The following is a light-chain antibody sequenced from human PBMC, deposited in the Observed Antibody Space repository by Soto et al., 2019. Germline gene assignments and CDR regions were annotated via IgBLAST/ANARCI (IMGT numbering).Light chain of an antibody. CDR2: WAS. CDR3: QQYYSTPLT. Sequence: DIVMTQSPDSLAVSLGERAIINCKSSQSVLYSSNNRNYLAWYQQKPGQPPKLLISWASTRESGVPDRLSGSGSGTDFTLTISSLQAEDVAVYYCQQYYSTPLTFGGGTKVDIK. V-gene: IGKV4-1*01. J-gene: IGKJ4*02. CDR1: QSVLYSSNNRNY.